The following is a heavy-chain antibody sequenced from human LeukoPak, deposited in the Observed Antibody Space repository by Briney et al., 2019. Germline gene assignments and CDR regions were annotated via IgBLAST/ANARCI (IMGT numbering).Heavy chain of an antibody. CDR1: GFTVGGNY. J-gene: IGHJ4*02. CDR3: ARDRGRAGPTSDFDY. Sequence: HPGGSLRLSCVLSGFTVGGNYMSWVRQAPGRGLEWVSTIYSGGTTYYADAVKGRFIISRDNAKNSLYLQMNSLRAEDTAVYYCARDRGRAGPTSDFDYWGQGTLVTVSS. CDR2: IYSGGTT. D-gene: IGHD3-10*01. V-gene: IGHV3-66*01.